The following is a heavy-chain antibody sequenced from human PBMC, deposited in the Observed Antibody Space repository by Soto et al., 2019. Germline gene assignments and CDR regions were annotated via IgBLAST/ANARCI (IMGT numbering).Heavy chain of an antibody. Sequence: QVQLQESGPGLVKPSETLSLTCTVSGGSISSYYWSWIRQPPGKGLEWIGYIYYSGSTNYNPSLKSRVTISVDPYKHPFSLKLSSVAAADTAVYYCARGPNSSGWELLHYFDYWGQGTLVTVSS. J-gene: IGHJ4*02. V-gene: IGHV4-59*01. CDR3: ARGPNSSGWELLHYFDY. D-gene: IGHD1-26*01. CDR1: GGSISSYY. CDR2: IYYSGST.